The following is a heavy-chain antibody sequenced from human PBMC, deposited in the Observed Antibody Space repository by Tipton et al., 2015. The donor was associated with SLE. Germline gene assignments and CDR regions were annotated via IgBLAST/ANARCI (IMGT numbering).Heavy chain of an antibody. CDR1: GYSISSGYY. V-gene: IGHV4-38-2*02. J-gene: IGHJ4*02. CDR3: ARGPQLGIHFDS. Sequence: TLSLTCTVSGYSISSGYYWSWIRQPPGKGLEWIGEINHSGSTNYNPSLKSRVTISVDTSKNQFSLKLSSVTAADTAVYYCARGPQLGIHFDSWGQGALVTVSS. CDR2: INHSGST. D-gene: IGHD1-1*01.